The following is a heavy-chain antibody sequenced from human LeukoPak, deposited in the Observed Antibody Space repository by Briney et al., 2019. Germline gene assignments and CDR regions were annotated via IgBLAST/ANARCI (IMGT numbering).Heavy chain of an antibody. V-gene: IGHV3-23*01. J-gene: IGHJ6*03. D-gene: IGHD1-14*01. CDR1: GFTVSSNY. CDR3: AKASGEGVYYYYYMDV. CDR2: ISGSGGST. Sequence: GGSLRLSCAASGFTVSSNYMSWVRQAPGKGLEWVSAISGSGGSTYYADSVKGRFTISRDNSKNTLYLQMNSLRAEDTAVYYCAKASGEGVYYYYYMDVWGKGTTVTVSS.